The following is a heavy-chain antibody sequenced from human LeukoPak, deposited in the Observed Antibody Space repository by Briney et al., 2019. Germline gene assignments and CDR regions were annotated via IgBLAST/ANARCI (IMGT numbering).Heavy chain of an antibody. J-gene: IGHJ4*02. CDR2: IYYSGST. V-gene: IGHV4-61*01. CDR1: GVPVSSGSYY. CDR3: ARIPLYGSGSYSFDY. D-gene: IGHD3-10*01. Sequence: SETLSLTCTVSGVPVSSGSYYWSWIRQPPGKGLEWIGYIYYSGSTNYNPSLKSRVTISVDTSKNQFSLKLSSVTAADAAVYYCARIPLYGSGSYSFDYWGQGTLVTVSS.